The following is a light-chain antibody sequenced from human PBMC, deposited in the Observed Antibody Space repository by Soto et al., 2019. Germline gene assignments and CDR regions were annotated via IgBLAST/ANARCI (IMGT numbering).Light chain of an antibody. Sequence: QSPLTQPPSGSGAPGQRGTISSTGTSSNIGAGFGVHWYQQLPGTTPKLLIYGNNNRPAGVPDRFSGSKFGSSASLVITGLQAEDEADYYCQSYDGRLSGRDVVFGGGTQLTVL. V-gene: IGLV1-40*01. CDR1: SSNIGAGFG. CDR2: GNN. CDR3: QSYDGRLSGRDVV. J-gene: IGLJ2*01.